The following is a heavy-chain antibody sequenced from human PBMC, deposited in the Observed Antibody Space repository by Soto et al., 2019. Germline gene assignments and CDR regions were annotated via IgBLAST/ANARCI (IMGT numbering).Heavy chain of an antibody. D-gene: IGHD3-9*01. J-gene: IGHJ4*02. CDR1: GYTFTSYD. V-gene: IGHV1-8*01. CDR3: AGVSGLNYDILTGYYPPHY. CDR2: MNPNSGNT. Sequence: QVQLVQSGAEVKKPGASVKVSCKASGYTFTSYDINWVRQATGQGLEWMGWMNPNSGNTGYAQKFQGRVTMTRNTSITTAYMELSRLRYDETAVYYCAGVSGLNYDILTGYYPPHYWGQGTLVTVSS.